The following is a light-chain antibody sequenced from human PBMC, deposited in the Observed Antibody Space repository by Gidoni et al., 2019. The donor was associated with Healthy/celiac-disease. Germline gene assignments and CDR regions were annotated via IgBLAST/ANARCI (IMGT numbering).Light chain of an antibody. CDR3: QSYDSSLSGVV. Sequence: QSVLTQPPSVSGAPGQRVTISCTGSSSNIGAGYDVHWYQQLPGTAPKLLIYGNRTRPSGVPDRFSGSKSGTSASLAITGLQAEDEADYYCQSYDSSLSGVVFGGGPKLTVL. V-gene: IGLV1-40*01. CDR1: SSNIGAGYD. J-gene: IGLJ2*01. CDR2: GNR.